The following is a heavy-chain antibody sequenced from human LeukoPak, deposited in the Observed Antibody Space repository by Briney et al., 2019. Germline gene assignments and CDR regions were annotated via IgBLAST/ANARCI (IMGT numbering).Heavy chain of an antibody. CDR1: GFTFSNYW. J-gene: IGHJ4*02. V-gene: IGHV3-74*01. CDR2: INIDGSGT. CDR3: ARVGSSSSWYVLSYFDY. Sequence: GGPLRLSCAASGFTFSNYWMHWVRQAPGKGLVWVSRINIDGSGTNYADSVKGRFTISRDNAKNTLYLQMNSLRAEDTAVYYCARVGSSSSWYVLSYFDYWGQGTLVTVSS. D-gene: IGHD6-13*01.